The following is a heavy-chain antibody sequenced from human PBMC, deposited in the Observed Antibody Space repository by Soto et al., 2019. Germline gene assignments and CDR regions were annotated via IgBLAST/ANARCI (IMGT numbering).Heavy chain of an antibody. CDR3: TTGLLNSGSYHFPY. D-gene: IGHD1-26*01. V-gene: IGHV3-15*01. CDR2: IKSKTDGGTT. J-gene: IGHJ4*02. Sequence: GGSLRLSCAASGFTFSNAWMSWVRQAPGKGLEWVGRIKSKTDGGTTDYAAPVKGRFTISSDDSKNTLYLKMNSLKTEDTAVYYCTTGLLNSGSYHFPYCGQGTLVTV. CDR1: GFTFSNAW.